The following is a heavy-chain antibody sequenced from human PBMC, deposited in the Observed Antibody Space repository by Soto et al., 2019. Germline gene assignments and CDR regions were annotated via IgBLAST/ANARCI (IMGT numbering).Heavy chain of an antibody. J-gene: IGHJ5*02. CDR2: IIPIFGTA. D-gene: IGHD4-17*01. V-gene: IGHV1-69*13. CDR3: ARTDYGDYVNNWFDP. CDR1: GGTFSSYA. Sequence: GASVKVSCKASGGTFSSYAISWVRQAPGQGLEWMGGIIPIFGTANYAQKFQGRVTITADESTSTAYMELSSLRSEDTAVYYCARTDYGDYVNNWFDPWGQGTLVTV.